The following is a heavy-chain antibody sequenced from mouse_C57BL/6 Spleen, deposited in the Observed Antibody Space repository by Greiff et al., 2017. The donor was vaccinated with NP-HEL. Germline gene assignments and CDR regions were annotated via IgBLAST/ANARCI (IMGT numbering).Heavy chain of an antibody. CDR2: IDPSDSYT. J-gene: IGHJ3*01. V-gene: IGHV1-50*01. Sequence: QVQLQQPGAELVKPGASVKLSCKASGYTFTSYWMQWVKQRPGQGLEWIGEIDPSDSYTNYNQKFKGKATLTVDTSSSTAYMQLSSLTSEDSAVYYCALGGNDYDGAYWGQGTLVTVSA. D-gene: IGHD2-4*01. CDR3: ALGGNDYDGAY. CDR1: GYTFTSYW.